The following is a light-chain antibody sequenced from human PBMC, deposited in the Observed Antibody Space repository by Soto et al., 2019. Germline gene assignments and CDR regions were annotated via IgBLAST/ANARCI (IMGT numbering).Light chain of an antibody. V-gene: IGKV3-20*01. Sequence: EIVLRQSPGTLSLSAGEVALLSCSTSQSFSRSFLAWYQQKPGQAPKLLIYGASSRATGIPDRFSGSGSGTDFTLTISRLEPEDFAVYYCQQHGTSPITFGQGTRLEIK. J-gene: IGKJ5*01. CDR2: GAS. CDR1: QSFSRSF. CDR3: QQHGTSPIT.